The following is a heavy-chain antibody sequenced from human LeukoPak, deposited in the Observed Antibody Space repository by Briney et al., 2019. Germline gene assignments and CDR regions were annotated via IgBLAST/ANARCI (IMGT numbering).Heavy chain of an antibody. Sequence: SETLSLTCTVSGYSISSGYYWGWIRQPPGKGLEWIGSIFHSGSTYYNPSLKSRVTISVDTSKNQFSLKLSSVTAADTAVYYCARRRGQVDYWGQGTLVTVSS. CDR3: ARRRGQVDY. J-gene: IGHJ4*02. V-gene: IGHV4-38-2*02. CDR2: IFHSGST. D-gene: IGHD3-10*01. CDR1: GYSISSGYY.